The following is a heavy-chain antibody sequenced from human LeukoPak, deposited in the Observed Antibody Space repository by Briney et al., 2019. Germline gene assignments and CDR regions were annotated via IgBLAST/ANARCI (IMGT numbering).Heavy chain of an antibody. CDR2: ITGSGVRP. CDR1: GFAFTSYA. CDR3: ARDGQGDYDYVWGSYRPDY. D-gene: IGHD3-16*02. J-gene: IGHJ4*02. Sequence: GGSLRRSGAGLGFAFTSYAMNWVPRAPGKGLAWVSTITGSGVRPYYADPLKGRFTISRDNSKNTLNLQMNSLRAEDAAVYYCARDGQGDYDYVWGSYRPDYWGQGTLVTVSS. V-gene: IGHV3-23*01.